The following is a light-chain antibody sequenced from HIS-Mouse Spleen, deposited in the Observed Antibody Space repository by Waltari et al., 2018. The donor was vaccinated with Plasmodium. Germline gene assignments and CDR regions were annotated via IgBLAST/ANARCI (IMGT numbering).Light chain of an antibody. Sequence: QSVLTQPPSASGTHGPRVPISFSWSIPRLGSTTLNWYQQLPGTAPKLLIYSHNQRPSGVPDRFAGSKSGTSAFLAISGLQSEDEADYYCAAWDDSLNGVVFAGGTKLTVL. CDR3: AAWDDSLNGVV. CDR1: IPRLGSTT. V-gene: IGLV1-44*01. CDR2: SHN. J-gene: IGLJ2*01.